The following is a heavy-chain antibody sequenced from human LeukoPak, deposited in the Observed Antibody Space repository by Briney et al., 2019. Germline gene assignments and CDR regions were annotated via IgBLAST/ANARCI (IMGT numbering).Heavy chain of an antibody. J-gene: IGHJ5*02. CDR1: GFTSSSYS. Sequence: GGSLRLSCAASGFTSSSYSMNWVRQAPGKGLEWVSYISSSSSTIYYADSVKGRFTISRDNAKNPLYLQMNSLRAEDTAVYYCARDDDYYGSGSYWFDPWGQGTLVTVSS. CDR3: ARDDDYYGSGSYWFDP. D-gene: IGHD3-10*01. CDR2: ISSSSSTI. V-gene: IGHV3-48*01.